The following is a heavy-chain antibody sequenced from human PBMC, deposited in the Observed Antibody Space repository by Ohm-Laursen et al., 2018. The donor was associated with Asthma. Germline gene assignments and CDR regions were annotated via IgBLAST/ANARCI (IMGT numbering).Heavy chain of an antibody. D-gene: IGHD2-2*01. CDR1: GFTFSGSC. CDR3: ATLSWYASQF. J-gene: IGHJ4*02. V-gene: IGHV3-7*01. Sequence: SLRLSCSASGFTFSGSCMFWVRQAPGKGLQWLAFIKPDGSQKYYADSMEGRFSISRDNSKNSLYLQMSSLRGEDTAIYYCATLSWYASQFWGQGTLVTVSS. CDR2: IKPDGSQK.